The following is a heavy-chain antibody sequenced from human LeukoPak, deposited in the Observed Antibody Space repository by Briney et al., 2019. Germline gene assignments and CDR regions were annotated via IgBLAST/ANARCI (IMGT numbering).Heavy chain of an antibody. Sequence: PSETLSLTCTVSGGSISSSSYYWGWIRQPPGKGLEWIGSIYYSGSTYYNPSLKSRVTISVNTSKNQFSLKLSSVTAADTAVYYCARGVPLLATLTWGQGTLVTVSS. D-gene: IGHD5-12*01. CDR1: GGSISSSSYY. V-gene: IGHV4-39*07. CDR2: IYYSGST. J-gene: IGHJ5*02. CDR3: ARGVPLLATLT.